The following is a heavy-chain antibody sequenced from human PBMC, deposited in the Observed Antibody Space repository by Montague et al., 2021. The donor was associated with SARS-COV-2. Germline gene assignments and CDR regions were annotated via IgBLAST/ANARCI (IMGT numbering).Heavy chain of an antibody. Sequence: PALVKPTQTLTLICTFSGVSRSTSGLGVSWIRQPPGKALEWLARSDWDDEKYYSTSLKTRLTISKDTSKNQVVLTMTNMDPVDTATYYCARSSYGSGMEFDYWGQGTLVTVSS. J-gene: IGHJ4*02. CDR1: GVSRSTSGLG. D-gene: IGHD3-10*01. CDR2: SDWDDEK. CDR3: ARSSYGSGMEFDY. V-gene: IGHV2-70*11.